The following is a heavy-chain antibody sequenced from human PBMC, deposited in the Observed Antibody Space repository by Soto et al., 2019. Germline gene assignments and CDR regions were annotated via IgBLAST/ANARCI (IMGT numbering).Heavy chain of an antibody. V-gene: IGHV1-24*01. CDR3: ATSGWELHSLDY. D-gene: IGHD1-26*01. Sequence: ASVKVSCKVSGYTLTELSMHWVRQAPGKGLEWMGGFDPEDGETIYAQKFQGRVTMTEDTSTDTAYMELSSLRSEATAVYYCATSGWELHSLDYWGKGTLVTVSS. CDR1: GYTLTELS. J-gene: IGHJ4*02. CDR2: FDPEDGET.